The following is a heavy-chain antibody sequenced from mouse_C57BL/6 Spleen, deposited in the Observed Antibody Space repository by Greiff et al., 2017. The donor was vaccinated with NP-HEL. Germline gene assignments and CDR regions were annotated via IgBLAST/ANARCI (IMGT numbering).Heavy chain of an antibody. CDR2: IYPSDSET. Sequence: VQLQQPGAELVRPGSSVKLSCKASGYTFTSYWMDWVKQRPGQGLEWIGNIYPSDSETHYNQKFKDKATLTVDKSSSTAYMQLSSLTSEDSAVYYCARHYSNYDGYFDVWGTGTTVTVSS. CDR3: ARHYSNYDGYFDV. CDR1: GYTFTSYW. V-gene: IGHV1-61*01. D-gene: IGHD2-5*01. J-gene: IGHJ1*03.